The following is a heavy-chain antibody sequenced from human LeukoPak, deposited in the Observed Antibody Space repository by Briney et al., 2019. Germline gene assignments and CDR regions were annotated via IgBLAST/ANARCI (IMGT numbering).Heavy chain of an antibody. CDR1: GFAFSSSA. D-gene: IGHD5-12*01. J-gene: IGHJ4*02. CDR3: AKVGSGNDYY. CDR2: ISNDESNE. Sequence: GGSLRLSCAASGFAFSSSAMHWVRQPPGKGLEWVTVISNDESNEYYADSVKGRFTISRDNSKNMLYLQMSSLRTEDTAVYYCAKVGSGNDYYWGQGTLVTVSS. V-gene: IGHV3-30*18.